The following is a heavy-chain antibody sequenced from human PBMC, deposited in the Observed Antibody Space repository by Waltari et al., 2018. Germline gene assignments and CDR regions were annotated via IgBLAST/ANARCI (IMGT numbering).Heavy chain of an antibody. CDR1: GGSFSGYY. V-gene: IGHV4-34*01. Sequence: QVQLQQWGAGLLKPSETLSLTCAVYGGSFSGYYWSWIRTPPGKGLEWIGEIKHSGSTNDNPSRKSRVTISVDTSKNQFSLKLSSVTAADTAVYYCARGRGYYDSSAKRGFWYFDLWGRGTLVTVSS. CDR3: ARGRGYYDSSAKRGFWYFDL. J-gene: IGHJ2*01. D-gene: IGHD3-22*01. CDR2: IKHSGST.